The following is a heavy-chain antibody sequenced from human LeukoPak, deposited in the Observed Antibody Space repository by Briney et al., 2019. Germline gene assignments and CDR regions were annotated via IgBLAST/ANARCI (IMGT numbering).Heavy chain of an antibody. CDR1: GFTFNTYT. J-gene: IGHJ4*02. V-gene: IGHV3-48*01. CDR3: ARVSTYYESSGQVPFDY. D-gene: IGHD3-22*01. CDR2: ISGSSGII. Sequence: GGSLRLSCAASGFTFNTYTMNWVRQAPGKGLEWVSYISGSSGIIDYADSVRGRFTITRDNAKNSLYLQMNSLRAEDTAVYYCARVSTYYESSGQVPFDYWGQGTLVTVSS.